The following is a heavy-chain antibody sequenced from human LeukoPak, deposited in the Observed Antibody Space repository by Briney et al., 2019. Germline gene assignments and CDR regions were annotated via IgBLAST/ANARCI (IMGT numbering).Heavy chain of an antibody. CDR2: ISYDGNNK. Sequence: GSLRLSCAASGFTFSTYTMHWVRQAPGKGLGGVAIISYDGNNKYYADSVMGRFTISRDNSKNTLYLQMNSLRAEDTAVYYCARGTGDRSFDYWGQGTLVTVSS. V-gene: IGHV3-30*14. D-gene: IGHD7-27*01. CDR3: ARGTGDRSFDY. J-gene: IGHJ4*02. CDR1: GFTFSTYT.